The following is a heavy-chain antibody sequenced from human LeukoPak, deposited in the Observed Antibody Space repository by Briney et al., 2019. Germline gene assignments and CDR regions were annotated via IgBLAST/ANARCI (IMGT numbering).Heavy chain of an antibody. CDR1: GGSISSSSYY. V-gene: IGHV4-39*01. CDR2: IYYSGST. Sequence: SETLSLTCTVSGGSISSSSYYWGWIRQPPGKGLEWIGSIYYSGSTYYNPSLKSRVTISVDTSKNQFSLKLSSVTAADTAVYYCARLGELLSSFDYWGQGTLVIVSS. J-gene: IGHJ4*02. D-gene: IGHD1-26*01. CDR3: ARLGELLSSFDY.